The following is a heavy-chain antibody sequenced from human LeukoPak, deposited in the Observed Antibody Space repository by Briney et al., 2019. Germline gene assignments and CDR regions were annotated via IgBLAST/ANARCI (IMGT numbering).Heavy chain of an antibody. Sequence: ASVTVSCTASGYTFTSYGISWVRQAPGQGLEWMGWISAYNGNTNYAQKLQGRVTMTTDTSTSTAYMELRSLRSDDTAVYYCAREGRQSFGVVIGWFDPWGQGTLVTVSS. D-gene: IGHD3-3*01. V-gene: IGHV1-18*01. CDR2: ISAYNGNT. J-gene: IGHJ5*02. CDR3: AREGRQSFGVVIGWFDP. CDR1: GYTFTSYG.